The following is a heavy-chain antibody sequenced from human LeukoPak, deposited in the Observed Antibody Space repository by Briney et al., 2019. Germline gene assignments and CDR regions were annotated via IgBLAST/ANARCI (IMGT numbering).Heavy chain of an antibody. CDR3: ARHDYYGSGRSAWYFDL. CDR2: IYPGDSDT. Sequence: GESLKISCKGSGYSFTSYWIGWVRQMPGKGLEWMGIIYPGDSDTRYSPSFQGQVTISADKSISTAYLRWSSLKASDTATYYCARHDYYGSGRSAWYFDLWGRGTLVTVSS. J-gene: IGHJ2*01. CDR1: GYSFTSYW. V-gene: IGHV5-51*01. D-gene: IGHD3-10*01.